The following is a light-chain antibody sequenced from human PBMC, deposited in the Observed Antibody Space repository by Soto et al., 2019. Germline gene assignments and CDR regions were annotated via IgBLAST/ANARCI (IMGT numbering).Light chain of an antibody. CDR3: QHGYSTPLT. J-gene: IGKJ4*01. CDR1: QSVRSTY. Sequence: EIVMTQSPVTLSVSPGERSTLSCRASQSVRSTYLAWYQQKPGQAPRLLIFGVSNRAAGIPARFSGSGSGTDFTLTISGLQPEDFATYFCQHGYSTPLTFGGGTKVDIK. V-gene: IGKV3-15*01. CDR2: GVS.